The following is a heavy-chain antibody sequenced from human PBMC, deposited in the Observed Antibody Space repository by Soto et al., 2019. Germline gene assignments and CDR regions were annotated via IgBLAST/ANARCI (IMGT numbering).Heavy chain of an antibody. Sequence: EVTLRLSGAASACTFSSYGMHWVRQAPCKWLEWLSVISHDGTKNFHADSVRGRFSISRDNPKNTVFLQMDSLRGEDTATYYCAKNRYLGWFIPPLDYWGQGTPVTVAS. CDR2: ISHDGTKN. CDR3: AKNRYLGWFIPPLDY. V-gene: IGHV3-30*18. J-gene: IGHJ4*02. D-gene: IGHD3-3*01. CDR1: ACTFSSYG.